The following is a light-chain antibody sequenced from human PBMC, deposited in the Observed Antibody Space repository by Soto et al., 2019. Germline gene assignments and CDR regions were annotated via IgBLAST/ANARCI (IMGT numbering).Light chain of an antibody. V-gene: IGLV2-14*03. CDR2: DVS. CDR1: SSDVGNYNH. Sequence: QSALTQPTSVSGSPGQSIIISCTGTSSDVGNYNHVSWYQHHPGKAPKLMICDVSDRPSGVSNRFSGSKSGNTASLTISGLQAEDEADYYCSSYTSGSTPWVFGTGTKVTVL. CDR3: SSYTSGSTPWV. J-gene: IGLJ1*01.